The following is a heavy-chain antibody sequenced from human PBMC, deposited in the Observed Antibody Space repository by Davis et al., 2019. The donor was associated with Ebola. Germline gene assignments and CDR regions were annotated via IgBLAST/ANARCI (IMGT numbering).Heavy chain of an antibody. CDR3: ARGYCSGGSCYGYYYYYGMDV. D-gene: IGHD2-15*01. V-gene: IGHV1-18*01. Sequence: ASVKVSCKASGYTFTSYGISWVRQAPGQGLEWMGWISAYNGNTNYAQKLQGRVTMTTDTSTSTAYMELRSLRSEDTAVYYCARGYCSGGSCYGYYYYYGMDVWGQGTTVTVSS. CDR1: GYTFTSYG. CDR2: ISAYNGNT. J-gene: IGHJ6*02.